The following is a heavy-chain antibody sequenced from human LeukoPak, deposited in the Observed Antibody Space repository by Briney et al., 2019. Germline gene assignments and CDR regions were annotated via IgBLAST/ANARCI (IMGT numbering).Heavy chain of an antibody. CDR2: IYPSGST. CDR3: AKLSPNRWFDP. D-gene: IGHD1-14*01. J-gene: IGHJ5*02. Sequence: SETLSLTRTVSDGSIIPYYWSWIRQPAGKGLEWIGRIYPSGSTTYNPSLNSRVTMSVDTSKNQFSLRLTSVTAADTAVYYCAKLSPNRWFDPWGQGILVTVSS. CDR1: DGSIIPYY. V-gene: IGHV4-4*07.